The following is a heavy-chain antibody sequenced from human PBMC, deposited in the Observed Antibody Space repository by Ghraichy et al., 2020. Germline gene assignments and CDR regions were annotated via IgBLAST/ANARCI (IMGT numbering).Heavy chain of an antibody. Sequence: PTLVKPTQTLTLTCTFSGFSLSTSGVGVGWIRQPPGKALEWLALIYWNDDKRYSPSLKSRLTITKDTSKNQVVLTMTNVDPVDTATYYCAHRPPYDFWSGYLYGMDVWGQGTTVTVSS. D-gene: IGHD3-3*01. CDR1: GFSLSTSGVG. V-gene: IGHV2-5*01. CDR2: IYWNDDK. CDR3: AHRPPYDFWSGYLYGMDV. J-gene: IGHJ6*02.